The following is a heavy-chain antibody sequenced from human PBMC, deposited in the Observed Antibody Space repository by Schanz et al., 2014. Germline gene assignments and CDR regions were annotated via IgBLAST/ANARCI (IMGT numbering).Heavy chain of an antibody. CDR3: CAVILG. CDR2: INSDGSNI. CDR1: GFTFSSQW. J-gene: IGHJ3*01. V-gene: IGHV3-74*01. Sequence: EVQLVESGGGLVQPGGSLRLSCATSGFTFSSQWMHWVRQVPGKGPEWVSRINSDGSNINYADFVKGRFTISRDNDKNALYLQMNSLRADDTAVYYCCAVILGWGQGTTVTVSS. D-gene: IGHD2-21*01.